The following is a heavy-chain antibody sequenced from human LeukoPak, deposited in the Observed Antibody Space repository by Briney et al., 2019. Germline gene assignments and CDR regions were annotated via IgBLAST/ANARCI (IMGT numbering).Heavy chain of an antibody. D-gene: IGHD3-10*01. CDR3: ARGTMVRETRYYYYYMDV. J-gene: IGHJ6*03. CDR2: IYHSGST. Sequence: SETLSLTCTVSGYSISSGYYWGWIRQPPGKGLEWIGSIYHSGSTYYNPSLKSRVTISVDTSKNQFSLKLSSVTAADTAVYYCARGTMVRETRYYYYYMDVWGKGTTVTISS. CDR1: GYSISSGYY. V-gene: IGHV4-38-2*02.